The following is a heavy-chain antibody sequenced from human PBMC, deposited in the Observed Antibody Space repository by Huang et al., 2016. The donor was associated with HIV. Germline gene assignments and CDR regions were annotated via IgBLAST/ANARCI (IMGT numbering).Heavy chain of an antibody. J-gene: IGHJ5*02. CDR3: ARDKEAGTPFFDP. V-gene: IGHV1-3*01. D-gene: IGHD6-19*01. Sequence: NFLTYALHWVRQAPGQRLEGMGWINGDGLTKYSQKFQGRVTITRDRSASTVYVDFKSLTYEDTAVYHCARDKEAGTPFFDPWGQGTLVTVSS. CDR2: INGDGLT. CDR1: NFLTYA.